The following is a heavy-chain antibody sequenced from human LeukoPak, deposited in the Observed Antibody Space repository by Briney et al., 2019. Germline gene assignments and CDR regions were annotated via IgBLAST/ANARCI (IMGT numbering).Heavy chain of an antibody. D-gene: IGHD2-2*03. J-gene: IGHJ4*02. CDR2: IYYSGST. Sequence: SQTLSLTCAVSGGSISSTTSYWGWIRQPPGKGLEWIGRIYYSGSTFYNPSLKSRVTISVDTSKNQLSLRLSSVTAADTAVYYCARHGSTDYFDYWGQGTLVTVSS. CDR3: ARHGSTDYFDY. V-gene: IGHV4-39*01. CDR1: GGSISSTTSY.